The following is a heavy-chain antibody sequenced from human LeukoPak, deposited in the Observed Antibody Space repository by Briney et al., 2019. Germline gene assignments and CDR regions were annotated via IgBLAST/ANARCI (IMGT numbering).Heavy chain of an antibody. CDR3: ARDSGGGGFNAFNEYSSSWYGSPYGMDV. V-gene: IGHV1-24*01. J-gene: IGHJ6*02. D-gene: IGHD6-13*01. Sequence: VASVKVSCKVSGYTLTELSMHWVRQAPGKGLEWMGGFDPEDGETIYAQKFQGRVTITADKSTSTAYMELSSLRSEDTAVYYCARDSGGGGFNAFNEYSSSWYGSPYGMDVWGQGTTVTVSS. CDR2: FDPEDGET. CDR1: GYTLTELS.